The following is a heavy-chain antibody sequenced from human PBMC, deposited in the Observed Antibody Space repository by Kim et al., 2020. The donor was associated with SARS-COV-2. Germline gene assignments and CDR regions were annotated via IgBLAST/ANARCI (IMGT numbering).Heavy chain of an antibody. CDR3: AKLGTDLRPIVDR. CDR2: VTPGGGG. J-gene: IGHJ4*02. CDR1: GFTFGDFA. Sequence: GGSLRLSCAGSGFTFGDFAMAWVRQAPGKGPEWVSGVTPGGGGYYADSVKGRFTISRDNTKSTIYLQMITLRVEDTAVYYCAKLGTDLRPIVDRWGQGTLVTVSS. D-gene: IGHD2-15*01. V-gene: IGHV3-23*01.